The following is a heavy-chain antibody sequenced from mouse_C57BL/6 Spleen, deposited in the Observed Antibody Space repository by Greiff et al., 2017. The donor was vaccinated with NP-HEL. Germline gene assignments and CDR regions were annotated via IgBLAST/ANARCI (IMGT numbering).Heavy chain of an antibody. J-gene: IGHJ4*01. D-gene: IGHD2-2*01. Sequence: EVQVVESGGDLVKPGGSLKLSCAASGFTFSSYGMSWVRQTPDKRLEWVATISSGGSYTYYPDSVKGRFTISRDNAKNTLYLQMSSLKSEDTAMYYCARRGYDVYYYAMDYWGQGTSVTVSS. CDR3: ARRGYDVYYYAMDY. CDR2: ISSGGSYT. V-gene: IGHV5-6*01. CDR1: GFTFSSYG.